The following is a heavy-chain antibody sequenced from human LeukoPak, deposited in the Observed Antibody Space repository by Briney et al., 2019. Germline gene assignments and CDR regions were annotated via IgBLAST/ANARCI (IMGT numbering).Heavy chain of an antibody. CDR3: ARVDRADEGMGY. CDR2: MKGDGSVK. D-gene: IGHD3-22*01. CDR1: GFTCSTYW. J-gene: IGHJ4*02. V-gene: IGHV3-7*04. Sequence: GGSLRLSCAGSGFTCSTYWMTWHRHAPGKGREWVANMKGDGSVKNYAASVKGRFTISRDNAKKSLYLQMSSLRVDDTAVYFCARVDRADEGMGYWGQGTLVTVSS.